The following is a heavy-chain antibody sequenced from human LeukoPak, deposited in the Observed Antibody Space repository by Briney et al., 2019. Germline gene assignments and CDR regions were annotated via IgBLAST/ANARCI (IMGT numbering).Heavy chain of an antibody. Sequence: GGSLRLSCVASGFTFGSYAMSWVRQVPGKGLEWVSAISGSGVTTHYAGSVKGRFSISRDNSKNTLYLQMNSLRAEDTALYYCAKKVVVGATSPYSDFQDWGQGTLVTVSS. V-gene: IGHV3-23*01. CDR3: AKKVVVGATSPYSDFQD. J-gene: IGHJ1*01. CDR1: GFTFGSYA. D-gene: IGHD1-26*01. CDR2: ISGSGVTT.